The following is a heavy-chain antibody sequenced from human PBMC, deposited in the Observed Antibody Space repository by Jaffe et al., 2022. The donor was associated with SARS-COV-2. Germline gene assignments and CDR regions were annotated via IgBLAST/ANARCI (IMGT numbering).Heavy chain of an antibody. V-gene: IGHV4-39*01. CDR3: ARQGVTIFGVVITMYYFDY. D-gene: IGHD3-3*01. Sequence: QLQLQESGPGLVKPSETLSLTCTVSGGSISSSSYYWGWIRQPPGKGLEWIGSIYYSGSTYYNPSLKSRVTISVDTSKNQFSLKLSSVTAADTAVYYCARQGVTIFGVVITMYYFDYWGQGTLVTVSS. CDR1: GGSISSSSYY. CDR2: IYYSGST. J-gene: IGHJ4*02.